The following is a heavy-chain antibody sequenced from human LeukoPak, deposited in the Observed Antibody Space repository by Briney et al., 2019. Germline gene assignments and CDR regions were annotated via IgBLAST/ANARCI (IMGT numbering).Heavy chain of an antibody. CDR3: AKGGSFNWFDP. D-gene: IGHD2-15*01. CDR2: ISSSSSYI. J-gene: IGHJ5*02. Sequence: GGSLRLSCAASGLTFSSCSMNWVRQAPGKGLEWVSSISSSSSYIYYADSVKGRFTISRDNAKNSLYLQMNSLRAEDTAVYYCAKGGSFNWFDPWGQGTLVTVSS. V-gene: IGHV3-21*01. CDR1: GLTFSSCS.